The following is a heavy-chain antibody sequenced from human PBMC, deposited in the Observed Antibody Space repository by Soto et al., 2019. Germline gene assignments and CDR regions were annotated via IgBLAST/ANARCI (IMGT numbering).Heavy chain of an antibody. CDR1: GFTFSSYV. D-gene: IGHD3-22*01. J-gene: IGHJ4*02. V-gene: IGHV3-23*01. CDR3: AKTRRGYDSSGCDY. CDR2: ISGSGGST. Sequence: EVQLLESGGGLVQPGGSLRLSCAASGFTFSSYVMSWVRQAPGKGLEWVSAISGSGGSTYYADSVKGRFTISRDNSKNTLYLQMNSLRAEDTAVYYCAKTRRGYDSSGCDYWGQGTLVTVSS.